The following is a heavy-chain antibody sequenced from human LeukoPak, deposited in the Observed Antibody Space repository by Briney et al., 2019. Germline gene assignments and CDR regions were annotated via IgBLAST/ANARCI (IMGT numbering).Heavy chain of an antibody. CDR3: ARLRREEVGEQLVPDYYYYMDV. Sequence: GGSLRLSCAASGFTFSNAWMSWVRQAPGKGLEWVGRIKSKTDGGTTDYAAPVKGRFTISRDNAKNSLYLQMNSLRAEDTAVYYCARLRREEVGEQLVPDYYYYMDVWGKGTTVTVSS. D-gene: IGHD6-6*01. V-gene: IGHV3-15*01. CDR1: GFTFSNAW. J-gene: IGHJ6*03. CDR2: IKSKTDGGTT.